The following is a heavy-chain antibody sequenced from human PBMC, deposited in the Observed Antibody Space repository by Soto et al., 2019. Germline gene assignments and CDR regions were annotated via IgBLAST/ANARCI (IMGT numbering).Heavy chain of an antibody. V-gene: IGHV3-21*06. CDR2: ISSTTNYI. J-gene: IGHJ4*02. Sequence: LRLSCAASGFTFTRYSMNWVRQAPGKGLEWVSSISSTTNYIYYGDSMKGRFTISRDNAKNSLYLEMNSLRAEDTAVYYCARESEDLTSNFDYWGQGTLVTVSP. CDR1: GFTFTRYS. CDR3: ARESEDLTSNFDY.